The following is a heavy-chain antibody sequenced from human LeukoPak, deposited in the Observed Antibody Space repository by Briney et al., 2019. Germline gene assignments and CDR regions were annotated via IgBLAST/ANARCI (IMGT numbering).Heavy chain of an antibody. D-gene: IGHD6-19*01. Sequence: GESLKISWKGSGYSFTTYWIGWARQMPGKGLEWMGIIYPGDSDTRYSPSFQGQVTISADKSISTAYLQWSSLKASDTAMYYCARHPYSSGWQNFDYWGQGTLVTVSS. J-gene: IGHJ4*02. V-gene: IGHV5-51*01. CDR1: GYSFTTYW. CDR3: ARHPYSSGWQNFDY. CDR2: IYPGDSDT.